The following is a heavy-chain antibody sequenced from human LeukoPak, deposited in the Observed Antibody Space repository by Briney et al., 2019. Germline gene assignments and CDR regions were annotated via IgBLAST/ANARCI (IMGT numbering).Heavy chain of an antibody. CDR3: ARPFPIVGASYFDY. Sequence: GASVKVSCKASGYTFTSYGISWVRQAPGQGLEWMGWISAYNGNTNYAQKLQGRVTMTTDTSTSTAYMELRSLRSDDTAVYYCARPFPIVGASYFDYWGQGTLVTVSS. CDR2: ISAYNGNT. D-gene: IGHD1-26*01. CDR1: GYTFTSYG. J-gene: IGHJ4*02. V-gene: IGHV1-18*01.